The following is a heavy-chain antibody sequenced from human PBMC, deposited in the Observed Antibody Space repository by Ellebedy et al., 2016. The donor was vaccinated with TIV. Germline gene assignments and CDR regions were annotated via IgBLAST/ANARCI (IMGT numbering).Heavy chain of an antibody. J-gene: IGHJ6*04. Sequence: PGGSLRLSCAASGFTVSSNYMSWVRRAPGQGLGWVSVFYGGGNTDYAEHVEGRFTISRDNSKNTVYLQMNSLRAEDTAVYYCARARGWYGSDGMDVWGEGTTVTVSS. CDR3: ARARGWYGSDGMDV. D-gene: IGHD6-19*01. V-gene: IGHV3-53*01. CDR2: FYGGGNT. CDR1: GFTVSSNY.